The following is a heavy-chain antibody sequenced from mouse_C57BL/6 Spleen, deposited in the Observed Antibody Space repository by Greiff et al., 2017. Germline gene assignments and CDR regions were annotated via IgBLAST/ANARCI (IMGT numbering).Heavy chain of an antibody. CDR1: GYTFTSYW. J-gene: IGHJ3*01. CDR2: IHPNSGST. Sequence: QVQLQQPGAELVKPGASVKLSCKASGYTFTSYWMHWVKQRPGQGLEWIGMIHPNSGSTNYNEKFKSKATLTVDKSSSTAYMQLSSLTSEDSAVYYCARSGQDGAGTADWGQGTLVTVSA. V-gene: IGHV1-64*01. D-gene: IGHD4-1*01. CDR3: ARSGQDGAGTAD.